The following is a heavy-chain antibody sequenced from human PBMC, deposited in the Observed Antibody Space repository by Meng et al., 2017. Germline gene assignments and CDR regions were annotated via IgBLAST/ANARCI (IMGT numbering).Heavy chain of an antibody. D-gene: IGHD3-22*01. J-gene: IGHJ4*02. CDR1: GGSLSGYY. CDR3: AGITMSRAGDY. CDR2: INHSGST. V-gene: IGHV4-34*01. Sequence: MQLQQLGAGLLNSSGTLSLTCAISGGSLSGYYWSWIRQPPGKGLEWIGEINHSGSTNYNPSLKSRVTISVDTSNNQFSLKLSSVTAADTAVYYCAGITMSRAGDYWGQGTLVTVSS.